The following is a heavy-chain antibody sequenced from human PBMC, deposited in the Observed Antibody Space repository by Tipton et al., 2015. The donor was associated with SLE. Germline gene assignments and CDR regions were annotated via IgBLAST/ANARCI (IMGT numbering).Heavy chain of an antibody. V-gene: IGHV4-31*03. CDR1: GGSVSSSHYY. J-gene: IGHJ4*02. Sequence: LRLSCTVSGGSVSSSHYYWTWIRQHPGKGLEWIGYIYYSGTTYYNPSLKSRVTMSVDTSKNQFSLKLRSVTAADTAVYYCARGGVGGYDYFDHWGQGTLVTVSS. CDR3: ARGGVGGYDYFDH. CDR2: IYYSGTT. D-gene: IGHD5-12*01.